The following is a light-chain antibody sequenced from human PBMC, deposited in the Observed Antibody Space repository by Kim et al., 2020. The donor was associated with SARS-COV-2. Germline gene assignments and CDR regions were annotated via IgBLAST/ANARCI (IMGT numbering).Light chain of an antibody. J-gene: IGKJ4*01. Sequence: VFPGERATLSCRASQSVSSSYLAWYQQKPGQAPRLLIYGASSRATGIPDRFSGSGSGTDFTLTISRLEPEDFAVYYCQQYGSSPTFGGGTKVDIK. V-gene: IGKV3-20*01. CDR3: QQYGSSPT. CDR2: GAS. CDR1: QSVSSSY.